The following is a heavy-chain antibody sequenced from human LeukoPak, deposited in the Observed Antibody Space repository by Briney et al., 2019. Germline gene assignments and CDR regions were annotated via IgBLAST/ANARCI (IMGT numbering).Heavy chain of an antibody. J-gene: IGHJ4*02. CDR1: GGSISSYY. CDR2: IYYSGST. V-gene: IGHV4-59*12. D-gene: IGHD6-6*01. CDR3: ARGKYTSFDN. Sequence: SETLSLTCTVSGGSISSYYWSWIRQPPGKGLEWIGYIYYSGSTNYNPSLKSRVTISVDTSKNQFSLQLSSVTPEDTAVYYCARGKYTSFDNWGQGTLVTVSS.